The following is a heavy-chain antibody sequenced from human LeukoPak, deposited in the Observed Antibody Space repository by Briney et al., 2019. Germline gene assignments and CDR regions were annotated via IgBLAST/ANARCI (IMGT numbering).Heavy chain of an antibody. D-gene: IGHD6-19*01. Sequence: ASVKVSCKASGGTFSSYAISWVRQAPGQGLEWMGGIIPIFGTANYAQKFQGRVTITADESTSTAYTELSSLRSEDTAVYYCAKSSSGYYYYYYMDVWGKGTTVTVSS. CDR1: GGTFSSYA. J-gene: IGHJ6*03. CDR3: AKSSSGYYYYYYMDV. V-gene: IGHV1-69*01. CDR2: IIPIFGTA.